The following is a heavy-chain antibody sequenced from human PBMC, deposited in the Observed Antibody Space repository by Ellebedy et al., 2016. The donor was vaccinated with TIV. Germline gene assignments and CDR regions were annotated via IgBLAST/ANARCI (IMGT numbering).Heavy chain of an antibody. D-gene: IGHD2-2*01. CDR1: GGSINRDSFY. J-gene: IGHJ4*02. CDR2: VYFSGST. CDR3: ARRGYQLFSYFDY. V-gene: IGHV4-39*01. Sequence: MPSETLSLTCTVSGGSINRDSFYWGWIRQPPGKGLEWIGSVYFSGSTTYHPSLRSRVTISVDTSKNQFSLQLSSVTAADTAVYYCARRGYQLFSYFDYWGQGTLVTVSS.